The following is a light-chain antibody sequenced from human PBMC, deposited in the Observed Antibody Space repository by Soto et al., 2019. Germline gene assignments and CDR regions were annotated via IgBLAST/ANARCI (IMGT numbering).Light chain of an antibody. J-gene: IGKJ5*01. CDR3: QQRSNLIT. V-gene: IGKV3-11*01. CDR2: DAS. Sequence: VLTQSPATLSLSPGERATTSCRASQSVSSYLACYQQKPGHAPSLLIYDASNRATGIPARFSGSGSGTAFTLTISSLEPEDFAVYYCQQRSNLITFGQGTRWRL. CDR1: QSVSSY.